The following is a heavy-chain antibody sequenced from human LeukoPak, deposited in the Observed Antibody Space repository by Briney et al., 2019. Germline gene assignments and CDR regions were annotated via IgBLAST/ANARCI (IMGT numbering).Heavy chain of an antibody. CDR3: ARGLAAAGTALLFDY. V-gene: IGHV3-33*01. J-gene: IGHJ4*02. CDR1: GFTFSSYG. CDR2: IWYDGSNK. D-gene: IGHD6-13*01. Sequence: GRSLRLSCAASGFTFSSYGMHWVRQAPGKGLEWVAVIWYDGSNKYYADSVKGRFTISRDNSKSTLCLQMNSLRAEDTAVYYCARGLAAAGTALLFDYWGQGTLVTVSS.